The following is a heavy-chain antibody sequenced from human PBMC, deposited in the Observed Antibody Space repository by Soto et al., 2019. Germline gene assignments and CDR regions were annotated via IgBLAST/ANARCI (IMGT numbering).Heavy chain of an antibody. CDR1: GGSISSGGYS. Sequence: SETLSLTCAVSGGSISSGGYSWSWIRQAPGKGLEWIGYIYSNEYTDYNPSLKSRVIISVDMSKDQFSLQLKSVTAADTAVYYCARHRDYDILTNYRKYYFDYWGQGTLVTVSS. J-gene: IGHJ4*02. V-gene: IGHV4-61*08. CDR2: IYSNEYT. CDR3: ARHRDYDILTNYRKYYFDY. D-gene: IGHD3-9*01.